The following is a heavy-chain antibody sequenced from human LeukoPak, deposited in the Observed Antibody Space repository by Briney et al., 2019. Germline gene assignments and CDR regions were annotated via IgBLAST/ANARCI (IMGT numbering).Heavy chain of an antibody. CDR2: ISSSSRYI. CDR3: ARGLGYCSSTSCPYFDY. V-gene: IGHV3-21*01. Sequence: GGSLRLSCAASGFTFSSYSMNWVRQAPGKGLEWVSSISSSSRYIYYADSVKGRFTISRDNAKNSLYLQMNSLRAEDTAVYYCARGLGYCSSTSCPYFDYWGQGTLVTVSS. CDR1: GFTFSSYS. D-gene: IGHD2-2*01. J-gene: IGHJ4*02.